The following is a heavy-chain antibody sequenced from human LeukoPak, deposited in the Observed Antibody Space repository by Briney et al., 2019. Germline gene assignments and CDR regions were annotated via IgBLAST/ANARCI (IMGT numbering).Heavy chain of an antibody. CDR3: ARDPGYYDSTGYYQYYYYYLDV. Sequence: ASVKVSCKASGYTFTSYYIHWVRQAPGHGLEWMGIINPSDGSTTYAQKFQGRVTMTRDMSTSTVYMELSSLRSEDAAVFYCARDPGYYDSTGYYQYYYYYLDVWGKGTTVTVSS. CDR1: GYTFTSYY. D-gene: IGHD3-22*01. J-gene: IGHJ6*03. V-gene: IGHV1-46*01. CDR2: INPSDGST.